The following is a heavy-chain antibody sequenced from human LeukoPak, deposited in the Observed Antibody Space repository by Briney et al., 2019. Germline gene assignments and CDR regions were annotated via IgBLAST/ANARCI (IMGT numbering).Heavy chain of an antibody. CDR3: AKLLWFGEGRADY. V-gene: IGHV3-23*01. CDR2: ISGSGVST. J-gene: IGHJ4*02. Sequence: PGGSLRLSCAASGFTFSNYAMSWVRQAPGKGLEWVSGISGSGVSTYYADSVKGRFTISRDNSENTLYLQMNSLRAEDTAIYYCAKLLWFGEGRADYWGQGTLVTVSS. D-gene: IGHD3-10*01. CDR1: GFTFSNYA.